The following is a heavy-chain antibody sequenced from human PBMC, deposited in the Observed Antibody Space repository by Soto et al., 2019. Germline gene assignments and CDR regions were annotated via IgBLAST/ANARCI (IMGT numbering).Heavy chain of an antibody. V-gene: IGHV1-18*01. CDR2: ISAYNGNT. CDR1: GYTFTSYG. CDR3: ARHLYYDFWSGYHNWFDP. Sequence: QVQLVQSGAEVKKPGASVKVSCKASGYTFTSYGISWVRQAPGQGLEWMGWISAYNGNTNYAQKLQGRVTMTTDTSTSTAYMELRSLRSDDTAGYDFARHLYYDFWSGYHNWFDPLGQGTLVNVSS. D-gene: IGHD3-3*01. J-gene: IGHJ5*02.